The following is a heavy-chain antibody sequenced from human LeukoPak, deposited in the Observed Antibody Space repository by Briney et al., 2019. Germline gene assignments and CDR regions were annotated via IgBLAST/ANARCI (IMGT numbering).Heavy chain of an antibody. D-gene: IGHD3-10*01. CDR1: GGSISSGGYS. Sequence: SQTLSLTCAVSGGSISSGGYSWSWIRQPPGKGLEWIGYIYHSGSTYYNPSLKSRVTKSVDRSKNQFSLKLSSVTAADTAVYYCARSPYYYGSGSLDYWGQGTLVTVSS. V-gene: IGHV4-30-2*01. CDR2: IYHSGST. CDR3: ARSPYYYGSGSLDY. J-gene: IGHJ4*02.